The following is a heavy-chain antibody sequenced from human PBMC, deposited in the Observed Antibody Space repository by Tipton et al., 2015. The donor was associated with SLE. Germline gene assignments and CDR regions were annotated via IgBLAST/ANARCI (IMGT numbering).Heavy chain of an antibody. D-gene: IGHD1-26*01. CDR3: AREGIVGATGGAFDI. CDR2: IYHTGST. CDR1: GGSISSYC. Sequence: TLSLTCTVSGGSISSYCWNWFRQPPGKELEWIGYIYHTGSTNYNPSLKSRVTMSVDTSKNQFSLKLSSVTAADTAVYCCAREGIVGATGGAFDIWGQGTMVTVSS. J-gene: IGHJ3*02. V-gene: IGHV4-59*12.